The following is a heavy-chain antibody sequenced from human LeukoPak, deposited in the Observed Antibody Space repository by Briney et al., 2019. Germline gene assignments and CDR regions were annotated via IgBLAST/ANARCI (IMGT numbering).Heavy chain of an antibody. CDR1: GGSISSHY. V-gene: IGHV4-59*11. J-gene: IGHJ5*02. Sequence: PSETPSLTCTVSGGSISSHYWSWLRQPPGKGLEWIGYIYYSGSTNYNPSLKSRVTISVDTSKNQFSLKLSSVTAADTAVYYCAREAWFDPWGQGTLVTVSS. CDR2: IYYSGST. CDR3: AREAWFDP.